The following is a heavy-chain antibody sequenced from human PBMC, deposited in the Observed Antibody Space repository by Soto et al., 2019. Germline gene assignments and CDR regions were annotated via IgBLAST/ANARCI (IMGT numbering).Heavy chain of an antibody. Sequence: QITLKESGPTLVKPTQTLTLTCTFSGFSFSVNGVAVGWIRQPPGQALEWLALIYWDDDQRCNPSLKDRLTITKDTSRNQVVLTMTNMDPVDTATYYCAHKRDVSRGFKYWGQGTLVTVSS. J-gene: IGHJ4*02. CDR2: IYWDDDQ. V-gene: IGHV2-5*02. D-gene: IGHD3-10*01. CDR3: AHKRDVSRGFKY. CDR1: GFSFSVNGVA.